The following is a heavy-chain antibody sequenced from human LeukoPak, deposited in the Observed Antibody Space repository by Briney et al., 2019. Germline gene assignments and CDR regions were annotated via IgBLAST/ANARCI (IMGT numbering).Heavy chain of an antibody. CDR3: AKGGGGYSSSSEMGY. V-gene: IGHV3-23*01. CDR2: ISGSGGST. Sequence: GGSLRLSCAASRFTFSSYAMSWVRQAPGKGLEWVSAISGSGGSTYYADSVKGRFTISRDNSKNTLYLQMNSLRAEDTAVYYCAKGGGGYSSSSEMGYWGQGTLVTVSS. D-gene: IGHD6-6*01. J-gene: IGHJ4*02. CDR1: RFTFSSYA.